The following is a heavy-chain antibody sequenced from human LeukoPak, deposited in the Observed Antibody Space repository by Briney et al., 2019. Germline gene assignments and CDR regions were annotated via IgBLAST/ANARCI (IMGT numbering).Heavy chain of an antibody. J-gene: IGHJ4*02. V-gene: IGHV4-61*02. Sequence: SETLSLTCTVSGGSISSGSYYWSWIRQPAGKGLEWIGRIYTSGSTNYNPSLKSRVTISVDTSKNQFSLKLSSVTAADTAVYYCARVSDSSGFSFDYWGQGTLVTVSS. D-gene: IGHD3-22*01. CDR2: IYTSGST. CDR1: GGSISSGSYY. CDR3: ARVSDSSGFSFDY.